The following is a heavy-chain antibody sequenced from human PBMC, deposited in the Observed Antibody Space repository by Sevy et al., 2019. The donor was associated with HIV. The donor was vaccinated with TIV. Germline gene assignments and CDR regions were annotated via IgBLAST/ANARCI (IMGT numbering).Heavy chain of an antibody. D-gene: IGHD3-10*01. Sequence: GGSLRLSCAASGFTFSSYAMHWVRQAPGKGLEWVAVISYDGSNKYYADSVKCRFTISRDNSKNTLYLQMNSLRAEDTAVYYCASEGSGSYPKGYFDYWGQGTLVTVSS. J-gene: IGHJ4*02. CDR2: ISYDGSNK. V-gene: IGHV3-30-3*01. CDR3: ASEGSGSYPKGYFDY. CDR1: GFTFSSYA.